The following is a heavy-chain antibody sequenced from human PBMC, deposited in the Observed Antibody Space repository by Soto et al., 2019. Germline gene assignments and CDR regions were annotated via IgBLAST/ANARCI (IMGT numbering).Heavy chain of an antibody. CDR1: GFIFSSYG. CDR2: IWYDGSKT. Sequence: GGSLRLSCAASGFIFSSYGMHWVRQAPGKGLEWMAVIWYDGSKTYYADSVKGRFTISRDNSNETLYLQLNSLRAEDTAVYYCVRDKYYVCSTGDLPGAKGFDHWGRGTLVTVSP. V-gene: IGHV3-33*01. CDR3: VRDKYYVCSTGDLPGAKGFDH. J-gene: IGHJ5*02. D-gene: IGHD2-8*02.